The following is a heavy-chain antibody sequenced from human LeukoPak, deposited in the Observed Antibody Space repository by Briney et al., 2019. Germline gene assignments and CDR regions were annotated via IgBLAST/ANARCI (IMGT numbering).Heavy chain of an antibody. Sequence: ASVKVSRKASGYAFTNYGFSWVRQAPGQGLEWMGWTSTHNGNKMYAQSLQGRVTVTTDTSTSTTYMELTSLRSDDTAVYYCARDLRRGSYYDGHYLDFWGQGTLVTVSS. D-gene: IGHD3-10*01. CDR3: ARDLRRGSYYDGHYLDF. CDR2: TSTHNGNK. CDR1: GYAFTNYG. J-gene: IGHJ4*02. V-gene: IGHV1-18*01.